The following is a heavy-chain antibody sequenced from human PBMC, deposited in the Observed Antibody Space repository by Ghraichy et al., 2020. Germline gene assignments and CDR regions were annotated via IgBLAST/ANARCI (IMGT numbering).Heavy chain of an antibody. CDR2: ISGSGGST. CDR1: GFTFSSYA. J-gene: IGHJ4*02. CDR3: AKAYSSYFDY. V-gene: IGHV3-23*01. Sequence: LSLTCAASGFTFSSYAMSWVRQAPGKGLEWVSAISGSGGSTYYADSVKGRFTISRDNSKNTLYLQMNSLRAKDTAVYYCAKAYSSYFDYWGQGTLVTVSS. D-gene: IGHD6-13*01.